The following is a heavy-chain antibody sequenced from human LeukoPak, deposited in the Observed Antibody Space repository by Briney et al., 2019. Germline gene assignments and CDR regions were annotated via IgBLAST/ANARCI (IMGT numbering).Heavy chain of an antibody. D-gene: IGHD6-13*01. CDR1: GGTFSSYA. J-gene: IGHJ4*02. Sequence: ASVKVSCKASGGTFSSYAMSWVRQAPGKGLEWVSAISGSGGSTYYADSVKGRFTISRDNSKNTLYLQMNSLRAEDTAVYYCAKDSSWYLSYWGQGTLVTVSS. V-gene: IGHV3-23*01. CDR2: ISGSGGST. CDR3: AKDSSWYLSY.